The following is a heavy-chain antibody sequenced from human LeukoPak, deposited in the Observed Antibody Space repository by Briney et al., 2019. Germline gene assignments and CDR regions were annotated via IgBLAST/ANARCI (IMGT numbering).Heavy chain of an antibody. V-gene: IGHV3-48*03. CDR3: ARDTAPLMTTVTTSYDY. CDR1: GFTFSSYE. CDR2: ISSSGSTI. Sequence: GGSLRLSCAASGFTFSSYEMNWVRQAPGKGLEWVSYISSSGSTIYYADSVKGRFTISRDNAKNSLYLQMNSLRAEDTAVYYCARDTAPLMTTVTTSYDYWGQGTLVTVSS. D-gene: IGHD4-11*01. J-gene: IGHJ4*02.